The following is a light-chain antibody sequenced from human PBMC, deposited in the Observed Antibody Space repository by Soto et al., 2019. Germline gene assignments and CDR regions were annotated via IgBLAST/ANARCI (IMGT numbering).Light chain of an antibody. Sequence: HMSLSPSSLSASVGDRVTITCQASQDVSNYLNWYQQKRGNAPSLLISDASNLETGVPSRFSGGGAGTDFTFTISSLQPEDIATYFCQQYDNWPLTFGEGTKVDI. CDR2: DAS. V-gene: IGKV1-33*01. CDR1: QDVSNY. J-gene: IGKJ4*01. CDR3: QQYDNWPLT.